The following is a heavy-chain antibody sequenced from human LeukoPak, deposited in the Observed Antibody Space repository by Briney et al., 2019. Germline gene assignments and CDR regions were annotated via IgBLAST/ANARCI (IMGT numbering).Heavy chain of an antibody. CDR3: ARDRGYYYDSSGL. Sequence: GGSLRLSCAASGFTVSSNYMSWVRQAPGKGLGWVSVIYSGGSTYYADSVKGRFTISRDNSKNTLYLQMNSLRAEDTAVYYCARDRGYYYDSSGLWGQGTLVTVSS. CDR2: IYSGGST. V-gene: IGHV3-66*01. D-gene: IGHD3-22*01. J-gene: IGHJ4*02. CDR1: GFTVSSNY.